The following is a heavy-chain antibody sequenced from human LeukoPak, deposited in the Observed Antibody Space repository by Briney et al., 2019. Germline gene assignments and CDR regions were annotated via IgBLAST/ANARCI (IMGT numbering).Heavy chain of an antibody. D-gene: IGHD5-24*01. CDR1: GGSISSYY. V-gene: IGHV4-59*08. CDR2: IYYSGST. CDR3: ASVYRDGSNSGHY. Sequence: SETLSLTCTVSGGSISSYYWSWIWQPPGKGLEWIGYIYYSGSTNYNPSLKSRVTISVDTPKNQFSLKLSSVTAADTAVYYCASVYRDGSNSGHYWGQGTLVTVSS. J-gene: IGHJ4*02.